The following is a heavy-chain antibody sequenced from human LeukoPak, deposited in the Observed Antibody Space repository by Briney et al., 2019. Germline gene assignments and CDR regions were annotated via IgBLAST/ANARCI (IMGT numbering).Heavy chain of an antibody. D-gene: IGHD5-24*01. CDR1: GFTFDDYA. Sequence: PGGSLRLSCAASGFTFDDYAMHWVRQAPGKGLEWVSLISWDGGSTYYADSVKGRFTISRDNSKNSLYLQMNSLRAEDTALYYCVKAGKRWLQFPDYWGQGTLVTVSS. CDR2: ISWDGGST. V-gene: IGHV3-43D*03. J-gene: IGHJ4*02. CDR3: VKAGKRWLQFPDY.